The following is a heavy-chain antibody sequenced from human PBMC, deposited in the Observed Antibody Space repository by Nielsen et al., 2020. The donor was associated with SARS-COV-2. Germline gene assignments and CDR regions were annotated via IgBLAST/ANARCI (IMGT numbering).Heavy chain of an antibody. Sequence: GESLKISCAASKFTFDHYAMHWVRQAPGKGLEWVSGISWNSGNTGYAQKFQGRVTMTRNTSISTAYMELSSLRSEDTAVYYCARVSYDFWSGYLVSSWFDPWGQGTLVTVSS. CDR3: ARVSYDFWSGYLVSSWFDP. CDR1: KFTFDHYA. CDR2: ISWNSGNT. D-gene: IGHD3-3*01. V-gene: IGHV1-8*01. J-gene: IGHJ5*02.